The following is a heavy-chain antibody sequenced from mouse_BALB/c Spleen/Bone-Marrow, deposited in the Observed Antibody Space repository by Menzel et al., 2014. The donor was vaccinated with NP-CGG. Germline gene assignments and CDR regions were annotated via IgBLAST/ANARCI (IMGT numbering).Heavy chain of an antibody. V-gene: IGHV5-17*02. D-gene: IGHD1-1*01. Sequence: EVKLQESGGGLVQPGGSRKLSCAASGFTFSSFGMHWVRQAPEKGLEWVAYISSGSSTIYYADTVKGRVTISRDNPKNTLFLLLTSLRSEDAAVFYYAGSYYGSSYYFDYWGQGTTLTVSS. J-gene: IGHJ2*01. CDR2: ISSGSSTI. CDR3: AGSYYGSSYYFDY. CDR1: GFTFSSFG.